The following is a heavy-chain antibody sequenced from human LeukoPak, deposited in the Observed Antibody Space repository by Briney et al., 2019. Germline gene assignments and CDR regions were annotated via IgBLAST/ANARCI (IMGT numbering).Heavy chain of an antibody. J-gene: IGHJ4*02. D-gene: IGHD1-26*01. V-gene: IGHV1-46*01. Sequence: ASVKVSCKASGYILTGYYMHWVRQAPGQGLEWMGIINPSGGSTSYAQKFQGRVTMTRDTSTSTVYMELSSLRSEYPAVYYCARDLGTVGALDYWGQGTLVTVSS. CDR1: GYILTGYY. CDR3: ARDLGTVGALDY. CDR2: INPSGGST.